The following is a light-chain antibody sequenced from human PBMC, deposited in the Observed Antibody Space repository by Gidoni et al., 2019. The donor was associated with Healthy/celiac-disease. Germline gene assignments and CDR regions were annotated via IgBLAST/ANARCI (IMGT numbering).Light chain of an antibody. J-gene: IGKJ1*01. V-gene: IGKV3-20*01. CDR1: QSVSSSY. Sequence: EIALSQSPGTLSLSPGDRATLPCRASQSVSSSYLAWYQQKPGQAPRLLIYGASSRATGIPDRFSGSGSGTDFTLTISRLEPEDFAVYYCQQYGSSPWTFGQGTKVEIK. CDR3: QQYGSSPWT. CDR2: GAS.